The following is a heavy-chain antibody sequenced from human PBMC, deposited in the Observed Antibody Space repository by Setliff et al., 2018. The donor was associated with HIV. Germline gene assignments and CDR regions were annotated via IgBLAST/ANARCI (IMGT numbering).Heavy chain of an antibody. V-gene: IGHV4-4*02. Sequence: SETLSLTCAVSGGYISSSNWWSWVRQPPGKGLEWIGEIYHSGSTKYNPSLKSRVTISVDKSKNQFSLKLSSVTAADTAVYYCARVNRGCSSTSCSNDYWGQGTLVTVSS. CDR1: GGYISSSNW. CDR2: IYHSGST. CDR3: ARVNRGCSSTSCSNDY. J-gene: IGHJ4*02. D-gene: IGHD2-2*01.